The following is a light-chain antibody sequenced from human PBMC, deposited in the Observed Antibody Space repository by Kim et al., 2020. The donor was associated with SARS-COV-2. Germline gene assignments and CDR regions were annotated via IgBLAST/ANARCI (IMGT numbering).Light chain of an antibody. Sequence: SQGQTASITCSGDKLGDKYACWYQQKPGQSPVLVIYQDSKRPSGIPERFSGSNSGNTATLTISGTQAMDEADYYCQAWDSSTPYVFGTGTKVTVL. CDR1: KLGDKY. CDR2: QDS. V-gene: IGLV3-1*01. J-gene: IGLJ1*01. CDR3: QAWDSSTPYV.